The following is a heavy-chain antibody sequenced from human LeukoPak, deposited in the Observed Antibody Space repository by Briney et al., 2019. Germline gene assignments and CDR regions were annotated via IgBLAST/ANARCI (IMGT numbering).Heavy chain of an antibody. V-gene: IGHV3-53*01. Sequence: GGSLRLSRAASGFTVSSNYMSWVRQAPGKGLEWVSVIYSGGSTYYADSVKGRFTISRHNSKNTLYLQMNSLRAEDTAMYYCARNILFAFDIWGQGTMVTVSS. CDR3: ARNILFAFDI. J-gene: IGHJ3*02. CDR1: GFTVSSNY. D-gene: IGHD2/OR15-2a*01. CDR2: IYSGGST.